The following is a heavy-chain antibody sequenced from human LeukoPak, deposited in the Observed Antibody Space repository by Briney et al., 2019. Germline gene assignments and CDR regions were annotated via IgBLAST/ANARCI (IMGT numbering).Heavy chain of an antibody. D-gene: IGHD3-10*01. Sequence: SVKVSCKASGGTFSSYAISWVRQAPGQGLEWMGGIIPIFGTANYAQKFQGRVTITADESTSTAYMELSSLRSEDTAVYYCARDRVMYGSGIFDYWGQGTLVTVSS. J-gene: IGHJ4*02. CDR1: GGTFSSYA. CDR2: IIPIFGTA. V-gene: IGHV1-69*13. CDR3: ARDRVMYGSGIFDY.